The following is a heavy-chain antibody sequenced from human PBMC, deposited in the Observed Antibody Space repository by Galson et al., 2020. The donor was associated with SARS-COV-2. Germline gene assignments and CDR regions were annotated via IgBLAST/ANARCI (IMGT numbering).Heavy chain of an antibody. D-gene: IGHD1-26*01. CDR3: ARLGAVGADAFDI. CDR2: INHNSGDT. Sequence: ASVKVTCKVSGYTITGYYIHWVRQAPGQGLEWMGWINHNSGDTNYPQKIQGRVTMTRDTYISKAYMELSSLRFDDAAVYYCARLGAVGADAFDIWGQGTMVTVSS. J-gene: IGHJ3*02. CDR1: GYTITGYY. V-gene: IGHV1-2*02.